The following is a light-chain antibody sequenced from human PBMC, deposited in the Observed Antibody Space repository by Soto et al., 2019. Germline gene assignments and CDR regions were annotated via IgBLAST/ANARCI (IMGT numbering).Light chain of an antibody. CDR1: QSLNNY. J-gene: IGKJ5*01. Sequence: IQMTQSPSTLSASVGDRVTITCRASQSLNNYLAWYQQEPGKAPKLLIYDASTLERGVPSRFSGTVSRTEFTLTISSLKHDDFATYYCQQYYRSSITFGQATRLEIK. CDR2: DAS. V-gene: IGKV1-5*01. CDR3: QQYYRSSIT.